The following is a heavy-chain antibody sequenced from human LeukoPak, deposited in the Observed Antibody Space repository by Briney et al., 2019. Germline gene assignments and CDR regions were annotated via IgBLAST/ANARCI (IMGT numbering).Heavy chain of an antibody. Sequence: KTSETLSLTCTVSGGSISSSSYYWGWIRQPPGKGLEWIGGIYYSGSTYYNPSLKSRVTISVDASKNQFSLKLSSVTAADTAVYYCARHKYYYDSSGYYRGHFQHWGQGTLVTVSS. V-gene: IGHV4-39*01. CDR3: ARHKYYYDSSGYYRGHFQH. CDR1: GGSISSSSYY. D-gene: IGHD3-22*01. J-gene: IGHJ1*01. CDR2: IYYSGST.